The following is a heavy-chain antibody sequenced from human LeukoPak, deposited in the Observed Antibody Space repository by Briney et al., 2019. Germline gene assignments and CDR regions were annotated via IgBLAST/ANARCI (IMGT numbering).Heavy chain of an antibody. D-gene: IGHD4-17*01. CDR3: ALYQSLGHYGDSWFDP. J-gene: IGHJ5*02. Sequence: PSETLSLTCTVSGGSISSSSYYWGWIRQPPGKGLEWIGSIYCSGSTYRNPPHRSRVTISVDTSNTQFSLKLSSVTAADTAVYYCALYQSLGHYGDSWFDPWGQGTLVTVSS. V-gene: IGHV4-39*01. CDR1: GGSISSSSYY. CDR2: IYCSGST.